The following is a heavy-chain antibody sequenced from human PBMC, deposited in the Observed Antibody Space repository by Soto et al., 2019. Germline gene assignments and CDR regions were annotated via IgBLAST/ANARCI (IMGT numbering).Heavy chain of an antibody. V-gene: IGHV3-23*01. J-gene: IGHJ4*02. D-gene: IGHD3-16*02. CDR2: ISGSGGST. Sequence: PGGSLRLSCAASGFTFSSYAMSWVRQAPGKGLEWVSAISGSGGSTYYADSVKGRFTISRDNSKNTLYLQMNSLRAEDTAVYYCAKDHYDYVWGSYHPFDYWGKGTLGTV. CDR1: GFTFSSYA. CDR3: AKDHYDYVWGSYHPFDY.